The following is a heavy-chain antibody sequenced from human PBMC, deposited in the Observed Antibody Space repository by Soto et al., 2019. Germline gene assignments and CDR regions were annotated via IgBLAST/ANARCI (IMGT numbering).Heavy chain of an antibody. V-gene: IGHV3-33*01. CDR2: IWYDGSNK. CDR3: ARARGLAAAVYGWFAP. CDR1: GFTFSSYG. D-gene: IGHD6-13*01. J-gene: IGHJ5*02. Sequence: GGSLRLSCAASGFTFSSYGMHWVRQAPGKGLEWVAVIWYDGSNKYYADSVKGRFTISRDNSKNTLYLQMNSLRAEDTAVYYCARARGLAAAVYGWFAPWGQGTLVTVSS.